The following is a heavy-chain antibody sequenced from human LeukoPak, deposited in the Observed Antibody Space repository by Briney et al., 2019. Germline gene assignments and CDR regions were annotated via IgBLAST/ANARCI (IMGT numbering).Heavy chain of an antibody. V-gene: IGHV4-34*01. CDR2: ISHSGST. D-gene: IGHD3-9*01. CDR3: ARAGALYDILTGSNFDY. J-gene: IGHJ4*02. Sequence: SETLSLTCAVYGGSFSGYYWSWIRQPPGKGLEWIGEISHSGSTNYNPSLKSRVTISVDTSKNQFSLKLSSVTAADTAVYYCARAGALYDILTGSNFDYWGQGTLVTVSS. CDR1: GGSFSGYY.